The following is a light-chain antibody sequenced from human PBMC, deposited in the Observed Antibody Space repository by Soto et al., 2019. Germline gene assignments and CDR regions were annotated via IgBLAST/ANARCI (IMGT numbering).Light chain of an antibody. V-gene: IGLV2-14*01. Sequence: QSALTQPASVSGSPGQSITISCTGTSSDGGGYTYVSWYQQHPGKAPKLMIYEVSNRTSGVSTRFSGSKSGNTASLTISGLQTEDEAAYYCSSYTSTNTPVVFGGGTKVTVL. CDR1: SSDGGGYTY. CDR2: EVS. J-gene: IGLJ2*01. CDR3: SSYTSTNTPVV.